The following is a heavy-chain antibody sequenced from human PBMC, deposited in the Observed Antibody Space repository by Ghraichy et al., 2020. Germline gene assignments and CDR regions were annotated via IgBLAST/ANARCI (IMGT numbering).Heavy chain of an antibody. CDR1: GFTFRKYA. Sequence: LSRTCAASGFTFRKYAMSWVRQAPGKGLEWVSGVSGRGDTTYYADSVRGRFTISRDNSKKTLFLQINSLRVEDSGLYYCAKDSLDYGDYEFDSWGQGTLVTVSS. CDR3: AKDSLDYGDYEFDS. V-gene: IGHV3-23*01. J-gene: IGHJ4*02. D-gene: IGHD4-17*01. CDR2: VSGRGDTT.